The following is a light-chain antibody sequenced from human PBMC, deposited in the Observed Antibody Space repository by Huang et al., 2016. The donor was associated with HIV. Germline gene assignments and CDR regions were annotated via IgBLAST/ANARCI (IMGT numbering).Light chain of an antibody. J-gene: IGKJ5*01. Sequence: DIVMTQSPLSLPVSPGEPASISCMSSQSRLHSNGYNYLDWYLQKPGQSPQLRIYLSSNRACGVPDRFSGSGSVLDFTLKISRVEAEDVGVYYCMQALQTPRTFGQGTRLEIK. CDR3: MQALQTPRT. V-gene: IGKV2-28*01. CDR1: QSRLHSNGYNY. CDR2: LSS.